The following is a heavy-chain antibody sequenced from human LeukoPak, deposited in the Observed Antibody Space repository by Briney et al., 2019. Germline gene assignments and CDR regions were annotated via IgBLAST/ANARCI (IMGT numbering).Heavy chain of an antibody. Sequence: GRSLRLSCAASGFTFSSYGMHWVRQAPGKGLEWVAVIWYDGSNNYYADSVKGRFTISRDNSKNTLYLQMNSLRAEDTAVYYCARDGRGSYYYYYYMDVWGKGTTVTVSS. CDR2: IWYDGSNN. D-gene: IGHD1-26*01. J-gene: IGHJ6*03. CDR1: GFTFSSYG. CDR3: ARDGRGSYYYYYYMDV. V-gene: IGHV3-33*01.